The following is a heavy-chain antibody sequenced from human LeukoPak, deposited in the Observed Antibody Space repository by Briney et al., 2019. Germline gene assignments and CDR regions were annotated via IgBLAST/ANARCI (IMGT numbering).Heavy chain of an antibody. Sequence: PGGSLRLSCAASGFTFSTYWMHWVRQAPGKGLLWVSRINSDGSSATYADSVKGRFIISRDNAKNTLYLQMNSLRAEDTAVYYCASHRVVRGVFDPWGQGTLVTLSS. CDR3: ASHRVVRGVFDP. J-gene: IGHJ5*02. CDR2: INSDGSSA. V-gene: IGHV3-74*01. CDR1: GFTFSTYW. D-gene: IGHD3-10*01.